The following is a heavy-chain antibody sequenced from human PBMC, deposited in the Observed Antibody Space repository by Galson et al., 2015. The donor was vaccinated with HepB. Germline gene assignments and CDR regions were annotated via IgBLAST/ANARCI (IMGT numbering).Heavy chain of an antibody. V-gene: IGHV3-64D*06. Sequence: SLRLSCAASGFTFNNYALHWVRQAPGKGLEYVSAISSNGDSTYYADSVKGRFTISRDNFKNTLYLQMSSLRDEDTAVYYCVKEGGHCSGGGCRYEPFDSWGQGTVVTVSS. CDR2: ISSNGDST. D-gene: IGHD2-15*01. CDR1: GFTFNNYA. CDR3: VKEGGHCSGGGCRYEPFDS. J-gene: IGHJ4*02.